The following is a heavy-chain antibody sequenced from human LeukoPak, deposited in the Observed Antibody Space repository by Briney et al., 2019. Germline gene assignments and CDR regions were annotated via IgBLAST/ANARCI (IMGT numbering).Heavy chain of an antibody. CDR1: GFMFSNHD. Sequence: GESLRLSCAASGFMFSNHDVHWVRQAPGRGLGWVAFLQSDGNKEFYADSVKGRFTISRDNAKNSLYLQMNSLRAEDTALYYCAKDMSAAGTVHYFDYWGQGTLVTVSS. D-gene: IGHD6-13*01. J-gene: IGHJ4*02. CDR3: AKDMSAAGTVHYFDY. V-gene: IGHV3-30*02. CDR2: LQSDGNKE.